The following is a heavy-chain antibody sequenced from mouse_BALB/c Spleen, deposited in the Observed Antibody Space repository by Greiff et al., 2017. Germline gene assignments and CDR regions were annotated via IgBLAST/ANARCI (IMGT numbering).Heavy chain of an antibody. CDR2: ISSGGST. D-gene: IGHD2-1*01. J-gene: IGHJ2*01. CDR3: ARGGNYDY. V-gene: IGHV5-6-5*01. Sequence: DVMLVESGGGLVKPGGSLKLSCAASGFTFSSYAMSWVRQTPEKRLEWVASISSGGSTYYPDSVKGRFTISRDNARNILYLQMSSLRSEDTAMYYCARGGNYDYWGQGTTLTVSS. CDR1: GFTFSSYA.